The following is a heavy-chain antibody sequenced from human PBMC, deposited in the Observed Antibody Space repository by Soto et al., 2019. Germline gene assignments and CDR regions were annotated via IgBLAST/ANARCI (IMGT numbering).Heavy chain of an antibody. J-gene: IGHJ6*02. CDR3: XXXXXXXXXXXFYNYYNMDV. V-gene: IGHV3-33*01. Sequence: QFQLVESGGGVVQPGRSLRLSCAASGFSFSDYGMHWVRQAPGKGLEWVAVIWYDGNNKYYVDSVKGRFTISRDNSKNTLYLQMXXXXXEXTAXXXXXXXXXXXXXXXFYNYYNMDVWGQGTTVTVSS. CDR1: GFSFSDYG. CDR2: IWYDGNNK.